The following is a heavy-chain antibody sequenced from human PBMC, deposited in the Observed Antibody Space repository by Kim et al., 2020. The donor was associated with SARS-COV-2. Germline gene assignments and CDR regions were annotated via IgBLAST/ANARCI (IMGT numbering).Heavy chain of an antibody. CDR2: ISWNSGSI. V-gene: IGHV3-9*01. D-gene: IGHD2-21*01. CDR3: TKEPRGYSPDYYYNGMDV. CDR1: GFSFDDYV. J-gene: IGHJ6*02. Sequence: GGSLRLSCAASGFSFDDYVMHWVRQAPGKGLEWVSGISWNSGSIGYADSVKGRFTISRDNAKKSLYLQMNSLRTEDTALYYCTKEPRGYSPDYYYNGMDVWGQGTTVTVSS.